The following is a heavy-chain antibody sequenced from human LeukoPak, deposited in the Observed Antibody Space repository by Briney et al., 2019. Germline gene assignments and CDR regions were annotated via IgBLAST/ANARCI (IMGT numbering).Heavy chain of an antibody. CDR3: ARSYSSSRGTFDY. J-gene: IGHJ4*02. D-gene: IGHD6-6*01. CDR1: GFTFSGYW. Sequence: GGSLRLSCAASGFTFSGYWMHWVRQAPGKGLEWVSSITSSSSYIYYADSVKGRFTISRDNAKNSLYLQMNSLRAEDTAVYYCARSYSSSRGTFDYWGQGTLVTVSS. V-gene: IGHV3-21*01. CDR2: ITSSSSYI.